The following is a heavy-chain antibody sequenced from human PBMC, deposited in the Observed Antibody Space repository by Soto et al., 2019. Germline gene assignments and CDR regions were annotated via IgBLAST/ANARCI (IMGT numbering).Heavy chain of an antibody. Sequence: QVQLQESGPGLVKPSGTLSLTCAVSGGSISSXNWXXXVRQXXGKGLEWIGEIYHSGSTNYNPSLKSRVTISVXXXXXXXXXXXXXXXXXXXXXXXXXXXNXXXXXXXDYWGQGTLVTVSS. CDR2: IYHSGST. J-gene: IGHJ4*02. CDR1: GGSISSXNW. CDR3: XXXNXXXXXXXDY. V-gene: IGHV4-4*02.